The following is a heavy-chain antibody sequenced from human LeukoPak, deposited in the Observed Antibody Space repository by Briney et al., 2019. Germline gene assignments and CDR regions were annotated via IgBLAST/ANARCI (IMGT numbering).Heavy chain of an antibody. CDR1: GFTFSSYW. CDR3: ARALNYYDDYDAFDI. Sequence: PGGSLRLSCAASGFTFSSYWMHWVRQAPGKGLVWVSRINSDGSNTDYADSVKGRFTISRDNAKNTLYLQMNSLRAEDTAVYYCARALNYYDDYDAFDIWGQGTMVTVSS. J-gene: IGHJ3*02. V-gene: IGHV3-74*01. D-gene: IGHD3-22*01. CDR2: INSDGSNT.